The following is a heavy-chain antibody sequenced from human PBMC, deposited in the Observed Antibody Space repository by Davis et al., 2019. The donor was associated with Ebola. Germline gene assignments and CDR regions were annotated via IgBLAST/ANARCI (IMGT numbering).Heavy chain of an antibody. CDR3: ARTPSMVRGLGNWFDS. D-gene: IGHD3-10*01. J-gene: IGHJ5*01. Sequence: AASVKVPCKASGYTFTRYGISWVRQAPGQGLEWMGWISAYNGNTNYAQKLQDRVTMTTDTSPSTAYMELRSLRSDDTAVYYCARTPSMVRGLGNWFDSWGQGTLVTVSS. V-gene: IGHV1-18*01. CDR1: GYTFTRYG. CDR2: ISAYNGNT.